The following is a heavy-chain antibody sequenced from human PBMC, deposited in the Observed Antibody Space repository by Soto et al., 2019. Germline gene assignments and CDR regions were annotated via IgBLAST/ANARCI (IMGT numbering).Heavy chain of an antibody. CDR3: VSVKATSGWGAFDY. V-gene: IGHV3-74*01. D-gene: IGHD6-19*01. Sequence: EVQLVESGGGLVQPGGSLRLSCTASGFTFSGFWMHWVRQAPGKGLVWVSRINGDGSVTNYAASVKGRFTISRDNAKNTLYLQMNSLRVEDTAVYYRVSVKATSGWGAFDYWGQGTLVNVSS. CDR1: GFTFSGFW. J-gene: IGHJ4*02. CDR2: INGDGSVT.